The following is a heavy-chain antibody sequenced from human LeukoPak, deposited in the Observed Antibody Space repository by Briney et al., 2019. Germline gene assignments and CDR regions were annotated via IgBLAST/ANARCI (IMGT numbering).Heavy chain of an antibody. D-gene: IGHD3-10*01. CDR3: TRPGENFDY. CDR2: IRSKANSYAT. J-gene: IGHJ4*02. CDR1: GFTFSSYV. Sequence: GGSLRLSCAASGFTFSSYVMSWVRQASGKGLEWVGRIRSKANSYATAYAASVKGRFTISRDDSKNTAYLQMNSLKTEDTAVYYCTRPGENFDYWGQGTLVTVSS. V-gene: IGHV3-73*01.